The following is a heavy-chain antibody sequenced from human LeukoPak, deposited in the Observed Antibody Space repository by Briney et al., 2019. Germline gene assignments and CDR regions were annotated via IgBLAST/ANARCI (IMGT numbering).Heavy chain of an antibody. Sequence: SETLSLTCAVYGGSFSGYYWSWIRQPPGKGLEWIGDINHIGSTNYNPSLKSRVTISVDTSKNQFSLKLSSVTAADTAVYYCARPHYGDYVADDYWGQGTLVTVSS. D-gene: IGHD4-17*01. J-gene: IGHJ4*02. V-gene: IGHV4-34*01. CDR2: INHIGST. CDR3: ARPHYGDYVADDY. CDR1: GGSFSGYY.